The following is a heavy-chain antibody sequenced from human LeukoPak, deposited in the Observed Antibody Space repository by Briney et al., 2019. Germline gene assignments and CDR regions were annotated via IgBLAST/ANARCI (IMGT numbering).Heavy chain of an antibody. CDR1: GFTFSSYA. J-gene: IGHJ5*01. V-gene: IGHV3-23*01. D-gene: IGHD6-13*01. CDR2: ITGGGSTT. Sequence: PGGSLRLPCAASGFTFSSYAMSWVRQAPGKGLEWVSSITGGGSTTYYADSVKGRFTISRDNSKNTLYLQMNSLRAEDTALYYCARESPVAATGRSWFDSWGQGTLVTVSS. CDR3: ARESPVAATGRSWFDS.